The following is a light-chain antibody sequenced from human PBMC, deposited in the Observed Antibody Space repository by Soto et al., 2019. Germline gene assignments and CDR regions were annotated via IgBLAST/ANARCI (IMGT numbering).Light chain of an antibody. CDR3: QQYNHWPPNT. J-gene: IGKJ2*01. CDR1: ESVTCK. CDR2: DAS. V-gene: IGKV3-15*01. Sequence: DIVMTQSPDTLSVSPGERATLSCRASESVTCKLAWYQQQRDQAPRLVIYDASTRATGVPARISGSGSGTEFTLSIRSLQSEDLGVYYCQQYNHWPPNTFGQGTKLEMK.